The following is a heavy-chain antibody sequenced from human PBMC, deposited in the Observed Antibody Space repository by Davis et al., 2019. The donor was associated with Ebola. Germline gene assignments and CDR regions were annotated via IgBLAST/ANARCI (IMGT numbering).Heavy chain of an antibody. CDR3: ARDNWVAGESCDY. CDR1: GFTFSNYA. J-gene: IGHJ4*02. Sequence: GESLKISCAASGFTFSNYAMHWVRQAPGKGMDWVAVISYHGSNEYYADSVKGRFTISRDNSKNTLYLQMNSLRAEDTAVYYCARDNWVAGESCDYWGQGTLVTVSS. V-gene: IGHV3-30*04. D-gene: IGHD6-19*01. CDR2: ISYHGSNE.